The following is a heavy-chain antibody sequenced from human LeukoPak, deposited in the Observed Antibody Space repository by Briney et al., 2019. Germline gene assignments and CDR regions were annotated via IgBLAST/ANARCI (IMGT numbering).Heavy chain of an antibody. J-gene: IGHJ4*02. Sequence: GGSLRLSCAASGFTFSSFAMSWVRRAPGKGLEWVSSISGSGESTYYADYVKGRFTVSRDNSKNTLNLRLNSLRAEDTAVYYCAKDAIGQYRPYYFDCWGQGTLVTVSS. V-gene: IGHV3-23*01. CDR1: GFTFSSFA. D-gene: IGHD3-16*02. CDR3: AKDAIGQYRPYYFDC. CDR2: ISGSGEST.